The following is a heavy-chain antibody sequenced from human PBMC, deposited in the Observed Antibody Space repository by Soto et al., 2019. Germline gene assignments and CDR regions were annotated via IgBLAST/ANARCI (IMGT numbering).Heavy chain of an antibody. D-gene: IGHD4-17*01. Sequence: ASVKVSCKASGYTFTNCGISWVRQAPGQGLEWVGWINAYNGYTNYPQKLQGRVTMTTDTSTSTAYMELRSLRSDDTAIYYCARHMHTVPTRYYHYFGMDVWGQGTTVTVSS. J-gene: IGHJ6*02. CDR2: INAYNGYT. V-gene: IGHV1-18*04. CDR1: GYTFTNCG. CDR3: ARHMHTVPTRYYHYFGMDV.